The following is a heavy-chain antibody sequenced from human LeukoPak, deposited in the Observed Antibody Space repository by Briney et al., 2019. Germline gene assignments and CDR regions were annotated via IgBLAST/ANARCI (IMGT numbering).Heavy chain of an antibody. J-gene: IGHJ5*02. CDR1: GFTFSSYA. V-gene: IGHV3-30-3*01. Sequence: GRSLRLPCAASGFTFSSYAMHWVRQAPGKGLEWVAVISYDGSNKYYADSVKGRFTISRDNSKNTLYLQMNSLRAEDTAVYYCARELRQYYDFWSGYDNWFDPWGQGTLVTVSS. CDR2: ISYDGSNK. CDR3: ARELRQYYDFWSGYDNWFDP. D-gene: IGHD3-3*01.